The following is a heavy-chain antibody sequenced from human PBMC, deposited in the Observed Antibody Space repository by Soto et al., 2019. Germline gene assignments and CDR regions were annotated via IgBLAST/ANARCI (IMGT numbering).Heavy chain of an antibody. Sequence: GASVKVSCKASGGTFSSYSISWVRQAPGQGLEWMGGIIPIFGTANYAQKFQGRVTITADESTSTAYMELSSLRSEDTAVYYCARDSSLSPFTYFYYWGQGTLVTVSS. CDR2: IIPIFGTA. CDR3: ARDSSLSPFTYFYY. V-gene: IGHV1-69*13. CDR1: GGTFSSYS. D-gene: IGHD3-16*01. J-gene: IGHJ4*02.